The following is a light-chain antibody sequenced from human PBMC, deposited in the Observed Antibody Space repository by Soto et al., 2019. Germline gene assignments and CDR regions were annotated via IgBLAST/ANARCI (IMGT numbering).Light chain of an antibody. J-gene: IGLJ3*02. CDR1: SGHSTYI. V-gene: IGLV4-60*03. Sequence: QPVLTQSSSASASLGSSVRLTCTLSSGHSTYIIAWHQQQPGKAPRYLMKLEGGGSYINGVGVPDRFSGSTSWTDRYLTISNLQSEDEADYYCETWDTNTRVFGGGTKVTVL. CDR2: LEGGGSY. CDR3: ETWDTNTRV.